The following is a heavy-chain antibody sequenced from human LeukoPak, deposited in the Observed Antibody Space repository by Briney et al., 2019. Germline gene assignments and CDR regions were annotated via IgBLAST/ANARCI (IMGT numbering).Heavy chain of an antibody. CDR2: INHSGST. CDR1: GGSFSGYY. CDR3: VRRRYYDSDGFWYYFDY. J-gene: IGHJ4*02. D-gene: IGHD3-22*01. V-gene: IGHV4-34*01. Sequence: SETLSLTCAVYGGSFSGYYWSWIRQPPGKGLEWIGEINHSGSTNYNPSLKSRVTISVDTSKNQFSLKLSSVTAADTAVYYCVRRRYYDSDGFWYYFDYWGQGTLVTVSS.